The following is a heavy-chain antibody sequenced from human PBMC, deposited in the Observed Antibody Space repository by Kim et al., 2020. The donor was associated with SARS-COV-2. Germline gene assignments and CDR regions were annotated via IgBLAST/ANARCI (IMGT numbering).Heavy chain of an antibody. Sequence: GGSLRLSCAASGFTVSNNYMRWFRQAPGKGLEWVSLIYSNGGTRYADSVKGRFTISRDNSKNTVYLQMNSLRAEDTAVYYCARDSGAPLGRGKWGQGTLV. V-gene: IGHV3-53*01. J-gene: IGHJ4*02. CDR3: ARDSGAPLGRGK. CDR2: IYSNGGT. CDR1: GFTVSNNY. D-gene: IGHD3-10*01.